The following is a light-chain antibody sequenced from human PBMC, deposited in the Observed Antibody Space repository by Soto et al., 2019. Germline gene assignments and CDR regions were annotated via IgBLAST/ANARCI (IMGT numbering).Light chain of an antibody. Sequence: QSVLTQPASVSGSPGQSITISCTGTSSDVGGYDYVSWYQLHPGKAPKLMIFEVSNRPSGVSYRFSGSPSGNTASLTISGLQAEDEADYYCAAWDDSLNGLYVSGPGTKVTVL. CDR1: SSDVGGYDY. V-gene: IGLV2-14*01. CDR3: AAWDDSLNGLYV. J-gene: IGLJ1*01. CDR2: EVS.